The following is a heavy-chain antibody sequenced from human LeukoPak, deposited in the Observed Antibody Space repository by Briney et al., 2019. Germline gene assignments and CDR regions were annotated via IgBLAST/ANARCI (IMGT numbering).Heavy chain of an antibody. CDR2: IYYSGST. CDR1: GGSISSRSYY. J-gene: IGHJ5*02. V-gene: IGHV4-39*07. CDR3: ARVGSYYVGSWFDP. D-gene: IGHD1-26*01. Sequence: SETLSLTCTVSGGSISSRSYYWGWIRQPPGKGLEWIGSIYYSGSTYYNPSLKSRVTISVDRSKNQFSLKLSSVTAADTAVYYCARVGSYYVGSWFDPWGQGTLVTVSS.